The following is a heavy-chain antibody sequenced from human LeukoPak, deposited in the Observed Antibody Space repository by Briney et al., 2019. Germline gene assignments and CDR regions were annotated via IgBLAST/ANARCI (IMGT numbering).Heavy chain of an antibody. V-gene: IGHV3-23*01. CDR1: GFTFGTYA. CDR3: AKPLRGWYDFDY. CDR2: INSAGGGT. D-gene: IGHD6-19*01. Sequence: GGSLRLSCAASGFTFGTYAMSWVRQAPGKGLEWVSAINSAGGGTHYADSVKGRFTISRDNSKNTVYLHMNSLRAEDTAVYYCAKPLRGWYDFDYWGQGTWSPSPQ. J-gene: IGHJ4*02.